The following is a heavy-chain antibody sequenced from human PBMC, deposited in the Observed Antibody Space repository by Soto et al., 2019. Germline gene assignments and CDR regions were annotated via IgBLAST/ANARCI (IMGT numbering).Heavy chain of an antibody. Sequence: VQLVESGGGLVQPGGSLRLSCAASGFAFGSYWMHWVRQAPGKGLVWVSRISQDGAIATQADSVKGRFTISRDNAKNTLFLQMHSLRVDDTAVYYCLRDQRHWNEFADQWGQGTLVTVSS. CDR1: GFAFGSYW. CDR3: LRDQRHWNEFADQ. J-gene: IGHJ4*02. V-gene: IGHV3-74*01. D-gene: IGHD1-1*01. CDR2: ISQDGAIA.